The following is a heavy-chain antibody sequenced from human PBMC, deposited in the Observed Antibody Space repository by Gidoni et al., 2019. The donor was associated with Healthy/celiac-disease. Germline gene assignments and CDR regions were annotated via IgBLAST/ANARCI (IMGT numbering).Heavy chain of an antibody. CDR1: GFPFSIYA. J-gene: IGHJ4*02. Sequence: EVQLLESGGGLVQPRGSLSLPCSASGFPFSIYAMSWVRQAPGKGLGWVSSISNSGGSTYYADSVKGRFTISRDNSKNTLYVQMNSLRAEDTAVYYCAKDDDIVIIPGAMGSFDYWGQGTLVTVSS. V-gene: IGHV3-23*01. CDR2: ISNSGGST. D-gene: IGHD2-2*01. CDR3: AKDDDIVIIPGAMGSFDY.